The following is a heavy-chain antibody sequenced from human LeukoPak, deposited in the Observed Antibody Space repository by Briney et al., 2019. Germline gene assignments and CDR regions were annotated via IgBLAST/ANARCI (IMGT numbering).Heavy chain of an antibody. D-gene: IGHD3-10*01. CDR2: ISSSSSYI. V-gene: IGHV3-21*01. CDR1: GFTFSSYG. CDR3: ARIWFGELRVGMDV. Sequence: PGRSLRLSCAASGFTFSSYGMHWVRQAPGKGLEWVSSISSSSSYIYYADSVKGRFTISRDNAKNSLYLQMNSLRAEDTAVYYCARIWFGELRVGMDVWGKGTTVTVSS. J-gene: IGHJ6*04.